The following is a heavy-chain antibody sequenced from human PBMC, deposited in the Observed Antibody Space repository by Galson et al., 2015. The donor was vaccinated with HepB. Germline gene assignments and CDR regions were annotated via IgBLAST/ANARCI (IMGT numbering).Heavy chain of an antibody. V-gene: IGHV1-2*06. J-gene: IGHJ4*02. CDR2: INPNSGGT. Sequence: SVKVSCKASGYIFTDYYMHWVRQAPGQGLEWMGRINPNSGGTNYAQKFQGRVSMTRDTSINTAYMELSRLRSDDTAVYYCTRSRFGELITGWGQGTLVTVSS. CDR1: GYIFTDYY. D-gene: IGHD3-10*01. CDR3: TRSRFGELITG.